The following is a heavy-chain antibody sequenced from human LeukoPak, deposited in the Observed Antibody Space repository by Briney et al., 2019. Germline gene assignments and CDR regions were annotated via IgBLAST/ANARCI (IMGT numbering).Heavy chain of an antibody. CDR3: ARDLGYYDRV. V-gene: IGHV4-31*03. CDR2: IYYSGST. D-gene: IGHD3-22*01. Sequence: SQTLSLTCTVSGGSISGGGYYWSWIRQHPGKGLEWIGYIYYSGSTYYNPSLKSRVTISVDTSKNQFSLKLSSVTAVDTAVYYCARDLGYYDRVWGQGTLVTVSS. CDR1: GGSISGGGYY. J-gene: IGHJ4*02.